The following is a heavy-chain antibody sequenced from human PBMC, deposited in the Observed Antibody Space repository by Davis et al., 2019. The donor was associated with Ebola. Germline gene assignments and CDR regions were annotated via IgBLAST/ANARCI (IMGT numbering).Heavy chain of an antibody. Sequence: MPSETLSLTCAVSGGSISSSNWWSWVRQPPGKGLEWIGEIYHSGSTNYNPSLKSRVTISVDKSKNQFSLKLSSVTAADTAVYYCARRKRYCSGGSCYHSTIDYWGQGTLVTVSS. D-gene: IGHD2-15*01. CDR2: IYHSGST. J-gene: IGHJ4*02. V-gene: IGHV4-4*02. CDR3: ARRKRYCSGGSCYHSTIDY. CDR1: GGSISSSNW.